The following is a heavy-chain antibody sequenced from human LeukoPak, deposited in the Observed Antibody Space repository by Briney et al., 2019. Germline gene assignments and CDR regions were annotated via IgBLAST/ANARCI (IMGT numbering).Heavy chain of an antibody. V-gene: IGHV4-39*01. D-gene: IGHD5-12*01. Sequence: SGTLSLTCTVSGGSISSSSYYWGWIRQPPGKGLEGIGSIYYSGSTYYNRSLKRRVTISVDTSKNQFSLKLSSVTAPDTAVYYCASLRYVAQPHFDYWGQGTLVTVSS. CDR2: IYYSGST. J-gene: IGHJ4*02. CDR1: GGSISSSSYY. CDR3: ASLRYVAQPHFDY.